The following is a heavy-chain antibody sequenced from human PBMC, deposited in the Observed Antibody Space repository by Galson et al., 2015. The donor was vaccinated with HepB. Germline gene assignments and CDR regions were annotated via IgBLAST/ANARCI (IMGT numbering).Heavy chain of an antibody. CDR1: GYSFTSYW. J-gene: IGHJ4*02. D-gene: IGHD3-22*01. CDR3: ARIDSSGYFSFGY. Sequence: QSGAEVKKPGESLPLSCQGSGYSFTSYWIGWVRQMPGKGLEWMGIIYPGDSDTRSGPSFQGQVTISADKSISTAYLQWSSLKASDTAMEYGARIDSSGYFSFGYWGQGTLVTVSS. CDR2: IYPGDSDT. V-gene: IGHV5-51*01.